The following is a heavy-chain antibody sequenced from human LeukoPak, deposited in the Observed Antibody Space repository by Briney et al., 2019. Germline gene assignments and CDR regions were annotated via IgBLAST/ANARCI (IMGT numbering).Heavy chain of an antibody. D-gene: IGHD1-1*01. Sequence: GGSLRLSCAASGFTFSSYAMNWVRQAPGKGLEWVSSISGSGGSTYYADSVKGRFTISRDNSKNTLYVQMNNLRAEDAAVYYCAKATGTTKSPLHYWGQGTLVTVSS. CDR2: ISGSGGST. V-gene: IGHV3-23*01. CDR1: GFTFSSYA. J-gene: IGHJ4*02. CDR3: AKATGTTKSPLHY.